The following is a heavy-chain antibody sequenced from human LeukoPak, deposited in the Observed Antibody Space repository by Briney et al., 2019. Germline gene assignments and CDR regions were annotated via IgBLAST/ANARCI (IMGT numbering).Heavy chain of an antibody. CDR3: ARVLWFGELLDAFDI. V-gene: IGHV4-39*07. CDR1: GGSISSSYSY. D-gene: IGHD3-10*01. CDR2: IYYSGST. Sequence: KPSETLSLTCTVSGGSISSSYSYWGWIRQPPGKGLEWIGNIYYSGSTYYNPSLKSRVTISVDTSKNHFSLKLNSVTAADTAVYYCARVLWFGELLDAFDIWGQGTMVTVSS. J-gene: IGHJ3*02.